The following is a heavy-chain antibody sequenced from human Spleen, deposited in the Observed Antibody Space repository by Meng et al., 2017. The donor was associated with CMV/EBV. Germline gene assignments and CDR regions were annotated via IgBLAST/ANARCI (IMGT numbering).Heavy chain of an antibody. CDR1: GFSFSSGA. J-gene: IGHJ5*02. CDR2: ISGGGSAT. CDR3: VKHEATTWGNWFDP. D-gene: IGHD7-27*01. V-gene: IGHV3-23*01. Sequence: ASGFSFSSGAKGRVRRAPGKGLEWVSGISGGGSATEYTGCVKGRFTVSRDNSKNRLYLQMNNLRAMDTAVYYCVKHEATTWGNWFDPWGQGTLVTVSS.